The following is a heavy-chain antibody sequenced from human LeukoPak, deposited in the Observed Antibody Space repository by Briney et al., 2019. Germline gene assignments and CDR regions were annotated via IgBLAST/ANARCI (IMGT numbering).Heavy chain of an antibody. V-gene: IGHV1-69*13. CDR2: IIPIFGTA. Sequence: SVTVSCKASGGTFSSYAISWVRQAPGQGLEWMGGIIPIFGTANYAQKFQGRVTITADESTSTAYMELSSLRSEDTAVYYCARALVCSGGSCYSGGPFDYWGQGTLVTVSS. CDR1: GGTFSSYA. J-gene: IGHJ4*02. CDR3: ARALVCSGGSCYSGGPFDY. D-gene: IGHD2-15*01.